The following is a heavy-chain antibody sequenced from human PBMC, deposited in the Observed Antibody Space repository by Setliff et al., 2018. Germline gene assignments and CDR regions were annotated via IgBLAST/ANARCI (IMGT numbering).Heavy chain of an antibody. J-gene: IGHJ4*02. D-gene: IGHD6-19*01. CDR3: VRSSAPQVVLAADFDF. V-gene: IGHV1-18*01. Sequence: ASVKVSCKASGYTFRSYAMNWVRQAPGQGLEWMGWISPYSGNTNYPQWLQDRVTMTIDTSATTVYMELQSLRSDDTAVYYCVRSSAPQVVLAADFDFWGQGTPVTVSS. CDR1: GYTFRSYA. CDR2: ISPYSGNT.